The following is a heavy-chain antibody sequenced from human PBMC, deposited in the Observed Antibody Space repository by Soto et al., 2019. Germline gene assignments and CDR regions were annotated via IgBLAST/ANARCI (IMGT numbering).Heavy chain of an antibody. J-gene: IGHJ4*02. Sequence: GGSLRLSCAASGFTFSDYYMSWIRQAPGKGLEWVSYISSSSSYTNYADSVKGRFTISRDNAKNSLYLQMNSLRAEDTAVYYCARGGIGYCSSTSCFLWGQGTLVTVSS. CDR2: ISSSSSYT. D-gene: IGHD2-2*01. CDR3: ARGGIGYCSSTSCFL. CDR1: GFTFSDYY. V-gene: IGHV3-11*06.